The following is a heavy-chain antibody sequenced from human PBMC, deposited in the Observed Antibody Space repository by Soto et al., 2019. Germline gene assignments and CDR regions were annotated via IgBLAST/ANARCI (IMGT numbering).Heavy chain of an antibody. J-gene: IGHJ6*02. CDR3: ARDMEHSSSRYPAEYYYYGMDV. CDR1: GFTFSSYA. D-gene: IGHD6-13*01. Sequence: QVQLVESGGGVVQPGRSLRLSCAASGFTFSSYAMHWVRQAPGKGLEWLVVISYDGSNTSYPDSVKGRFTISRDNSKNTLYLQMNSLRPEDTAVYYCARDMEHSSSRYPAEYYYYGMDVWGQGTTVTVSS. V-gene: IGHV3-30-3*01. CDR2: ISYDGSNT.